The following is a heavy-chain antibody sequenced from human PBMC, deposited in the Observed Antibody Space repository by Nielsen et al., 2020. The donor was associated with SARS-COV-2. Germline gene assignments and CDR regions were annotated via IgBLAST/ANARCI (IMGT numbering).Heavy chain of an antibody. CDR3: ATAGWFDP. Sequence: SLKISCAASGFTFDDYAMHWVRQAPGKGLEWVSGISWNSGSTSYADSVKGRFTISRDNAKNTLYLQMNSLRAEDTAVYYCATAGWFDPWGQGTLVTVSS. CDR1: GFTFDDYA. D-gene: IGHD3-10*01. V-gene: IGHV3-9*01. CDR2: ISWNSGST. J-gene: IGHJ5*02.